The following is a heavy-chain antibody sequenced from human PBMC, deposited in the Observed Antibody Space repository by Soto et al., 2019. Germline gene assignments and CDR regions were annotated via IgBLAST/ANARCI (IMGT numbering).Heavy chain of an antibody. D-gene: IGHD2-8*01. V-gene: IGHV4-34*01. J-gene: IGHJ6*02. CDR2: INHSGST. CDR1: GGSFSGYY. CDR3: AGGPPRYCTDGGSYKRPRSYYYYGING. Sequence: SETLSLTCAVYGGSFSGYYWRWIRQPPGKGQEWIREINHSGSTNYNPSLKSRVTISVDTSKNQFLLKLSSVAAADTSAYCCAGGPPRYCTDGGSYKRPRSYYYYGINGWGQGTTVT.